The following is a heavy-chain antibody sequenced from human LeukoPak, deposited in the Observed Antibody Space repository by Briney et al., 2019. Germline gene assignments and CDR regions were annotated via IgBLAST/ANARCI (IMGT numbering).Heavy chain of an antibody. CDR1: GGSISSYY. D-gene: IGHD2-15*01. Sequence: SETLSLTCTVSGGSISSYYWSWIRQPPGKGLEWIGEINHSGSTNYNPSLKSRVTISVDTSKNQFSLKLSSVTAADTAVYYCARDRSNNWFDPWGQGTLVTVSS. CDR3: ARDRSNNWFDP. V-gene: IGHV4-34*01. CDR2: INHSGST. J-gene: IGHJ5*02.